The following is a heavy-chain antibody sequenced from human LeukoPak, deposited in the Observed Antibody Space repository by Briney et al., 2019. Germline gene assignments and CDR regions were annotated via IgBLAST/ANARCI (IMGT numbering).Heavy chain of an antibody. CDR1: GGTFSSYA. J-gene: IGHJ4*02. V-gene: IGHV1-69*04. CDR2: IIPIFGIA. D-gene: IGHD2-2*01. Sequence: SVKVSCKASGGTFSSYAISWVRQAPGQGLEWMASIIPIFGIANYAQNFQGRVTITADKSTSTAYMELSSLRSEDTAVYYCARDLGVVVAAAGTNFFDYWGQGTLVTVSS. CDR3: ARDLGVVVAAAGTNFFDY.